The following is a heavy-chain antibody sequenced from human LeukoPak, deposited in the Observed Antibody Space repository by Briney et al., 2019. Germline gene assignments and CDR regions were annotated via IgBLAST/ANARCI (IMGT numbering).Heavy chain of an antibody. J-gene: IGHJ6*03. D-gene: IGHD2-2*03. CDR2: IKQDGSEK. CDR3: ARVPRGWIYYYYYYYMDV. V-gene: IGHV3-7*01. CDR1: GFTFSSYW. Sequence: SGGSLRLSCAASGFTFSSYWMSWVRQAPGKGLEWVANIKQDGSEKYYVDSVKGRFTISRDNAKNSLYLQMNSLRAEDTAVYYCARVPRGWIYYYYYYYMDVWGKGTTVTVSS.